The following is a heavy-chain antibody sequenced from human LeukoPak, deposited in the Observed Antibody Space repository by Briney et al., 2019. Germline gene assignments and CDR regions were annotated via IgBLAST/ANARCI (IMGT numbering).Heavy chain of an antibody. J-gene: IGHJ4*02. CDR3: ARVWIRLWWQIDY. V-gene: IGHV3-66*02. CDR1: GFTVSSNY. CDR2: IYSGGST. Sequence: GGSLRLSCAASGFTVSSNYMSWVRQAPGKGLEWVSVIYSGGSTYYADSVKGRFTISRDNSKNTLYLQMNSLRAEDTAVYYCARVWIRLWWQIDYWGQGTLVTVSS. D-gene: IGHD5-18*01.